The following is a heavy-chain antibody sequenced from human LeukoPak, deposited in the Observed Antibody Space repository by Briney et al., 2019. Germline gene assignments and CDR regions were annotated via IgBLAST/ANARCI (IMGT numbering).Heavy chain of an antibody. D-gene: IGHD6-13*01. CDR1: GFIFSSHA. CDR2: IGGNGVNT. CDR3: ARDKNPGIAAD. Sequence: GGSLRLSCAASGFIFSSHAMNWVRQAPGKGLEWVSVIGGNGVNTYYVDSVKGRFTISRDNSNNTLYLQMNSLRAEDTAVYYCARDKNPGIAADWGQGTLVTVSS. J-gene: IGHJ4*02. V-gene: IGHV3-23*01.